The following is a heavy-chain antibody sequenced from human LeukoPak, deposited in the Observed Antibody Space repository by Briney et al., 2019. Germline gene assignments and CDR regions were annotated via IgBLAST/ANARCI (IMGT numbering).Heavy chain of an antibody. D-gene: IGHD6-13*01. V-gene: IGHV1-46*01. J-gene: IGHJ4*02. CDR2: INPSRGST. Sequence: GASVKGSCKASGDTFTRYYMHWGRQAPGLGLEWMGIINPSRGSTCYAQKFQRRVTMTRDTSTSTVYMELSSLRSEDTAVYYCARESSSWGQGTLVTVSS. CDR3: ARESSS. CDR1: GDTFTRYY.